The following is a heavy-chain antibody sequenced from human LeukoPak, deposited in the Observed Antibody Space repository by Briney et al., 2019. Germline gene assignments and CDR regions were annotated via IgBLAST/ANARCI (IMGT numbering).Heavy chain of an antibody. J-gene: IGHJ4*02. D-gene: IGHD6-6*01. V-gene: IGHV3-23*01. CDR3: AKGSSSSRPYYFDY. CDR1: GFTFSSYA. CDR2: ITDSGGDT. Sequence: PGGSLRLSCAASGFTFSSYAMSWVRQAPGKGLEWVSAITDSGGDTYHADSVEGRFTISRGNSKNTLYLQMNSLRVEDTALYYCAKGSSSSRPYYFDYWGQGTLVTVSS.